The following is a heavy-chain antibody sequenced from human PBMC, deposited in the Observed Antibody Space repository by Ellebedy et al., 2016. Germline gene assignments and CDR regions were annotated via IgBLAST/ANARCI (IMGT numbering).Heavy chain of an antibody. V-gene: IGHV3-74*01. CDR3: ASLIVDPNYYDY. J-gene: IGHJ4*02. D-gene: IGHD2/OR15-2a*01. CDR2: INSDGSST. CDR1: GFTFSNYW. Sequence: GESLKISCAASGFTFSNYWMHWVRQPPGKGLVWVSRINSDGSSTSYADSVKGRFTISRDNAKNTLYLQMNSLRAEDTAVYYCASLIVDPNYYDYWGQGTLVTVSS.